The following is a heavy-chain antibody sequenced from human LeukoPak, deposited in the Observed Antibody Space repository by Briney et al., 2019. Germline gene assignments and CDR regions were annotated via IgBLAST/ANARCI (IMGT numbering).Heavy chain of an antibody. Sequence: PSETLSLTCTVSSGSFGTYYWSWIRQPPGKGLEWIGYIFYNEGTSYNPSLKSRVTISVDTSNNQLSLKVNSVTAADTAVYYCAKSNGYGLVDIWGQGTMVTVSS. CDR2: IFYNEGT. D-gene: IGHD3-10*01. J-gene: IGHJ3*02. CDR1: SGSFGTYY. V-gene: IGHV4-59*12. CDR3: AKSNGYGLVDI.